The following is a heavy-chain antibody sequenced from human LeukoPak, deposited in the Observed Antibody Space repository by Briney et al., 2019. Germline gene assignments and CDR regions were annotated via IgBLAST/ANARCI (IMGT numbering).Heavy chain of an antibody. J-gene: IGHJ4*02. D-gene: IGHD3-9*01. CDR3: AREPDYDILTGYYGG. CDR2: IKQDGSEK. CDR1: GFTFSSYW. Sequence: GGSLRLSCAASGFTFSSYWMSWVRQAPGKGLEWVANIKQDGSEKYYVDSVKGRFTISRDNAKNSLYLQMNSLRAEDTAVYYCAREPDYDILTGYYGGWGQGTLVTVSS. V-gene: IGHV3-7*01.